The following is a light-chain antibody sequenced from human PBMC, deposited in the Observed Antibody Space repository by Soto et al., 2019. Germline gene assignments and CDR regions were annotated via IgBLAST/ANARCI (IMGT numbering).Light chain of an antibody. CDR1: QSVSSN. V-gene: IGKV3-15*01. J-gene: IGKJ2*01. CDR2: GAS. Sequence: EIVMTQSPVTLSVSPGERATLSCRASQSVSSNLAWYQQKCGQAPRLLIYGASTRATGIPARFSGNGSGTEFTLTISSLQSEDFAIYYCQHYNNWPPYTFGQGTKLEIK. CDR3: QHYNNWPPYT.